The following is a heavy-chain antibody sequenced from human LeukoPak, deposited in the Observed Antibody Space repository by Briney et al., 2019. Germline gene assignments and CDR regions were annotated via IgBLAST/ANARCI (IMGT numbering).Heavy chain of an antibody. J-gene: IGHJ3*02. CDR2: IIPILGIA. D-gene: IGHD3-22*01. CDR1: GGTFSSYA. V-gene: IGHV1-69*04. CDR3: ARVPNYYDSTQGAFDI. Sequence: SVKVSCKASGGTFSSYAISWVRPAPGQGLEWMGRIIPILGIANYAQKFQGRVTITADKSTSTAYMELSSLRSEDTAVYYCARVPNYYDSTQGAFDIWGQGTMVTVSS.